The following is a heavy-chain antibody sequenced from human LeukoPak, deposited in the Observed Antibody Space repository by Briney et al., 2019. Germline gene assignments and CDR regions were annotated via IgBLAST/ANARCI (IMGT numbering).Heavy chain of an antibody. CDR1: EFTFSSYA. J-gene: IGHJ5*02. V-gene: IGHV3-64*01. CDR3: ARARGSSWLPRWFDP. CDR2: ISSNGGST. D-gene: IGHD6-13*01. Sequence: GGSLRLSCAASEFTFSSYAMHWVRQAPGKGLEYVSAISSNGGSTYYANSVKGRFTISRDNSKNTLYLQMGSLRAEDMAVYYCARARGSSWLPRWFDPWGQGTLVTVSS.